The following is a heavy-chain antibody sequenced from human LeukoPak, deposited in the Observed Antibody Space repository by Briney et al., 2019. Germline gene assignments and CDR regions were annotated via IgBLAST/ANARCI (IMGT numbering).Heavy chain of an antibody. CDR2: IYYSGST. Sequence: PSETLSLTCTVSGGSISSYYWGWIRQPPGKGLEWIGYIYYSGSTNYNPSLKSRVTISVDTSKNQFSLKLSSVTAADTAVYYCARVRKGLVRYYYYYMDVWGKGTTVTVSS. CDR3: ARVRKGLVRYYYYYMDV. CDR1: GGSISSYY. V-gene: IGHV4-59*01. J-gene: IGHJ6*03. D-gene: IGHD6-19*01.